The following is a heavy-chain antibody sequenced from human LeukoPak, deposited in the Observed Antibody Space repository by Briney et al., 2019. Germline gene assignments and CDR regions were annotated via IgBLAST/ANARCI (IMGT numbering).Heavy chain of an antibody. CDR1: GDSISSYF. V-gene: IGHV4-4*07. D-gene: IGHD1-26*01. Sequence: SEILSLTCTVSGDSISSYFWSWIRQPAGKEREWIGRISTSGTTNCNPSLKSRLTMSLDTSKHQFSLNLTSVTAADTAVYYCAREVGSTGRALDIWGLGTVVAVSS. CDR3: AREVGSTGRALDI. CDR2: ISTSGTT. J-gene: IGHJ3*02.